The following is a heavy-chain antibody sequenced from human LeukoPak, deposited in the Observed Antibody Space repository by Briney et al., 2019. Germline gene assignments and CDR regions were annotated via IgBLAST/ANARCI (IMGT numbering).Heavy chain of an antibody. Sequence: ASVTVSCKSSGYTFTIYDINWVRQATGQGLEWVGWMNTNSGNTGYAQKFQGRVTITRNTSISTAYMELSSLRSEDTAVYYCARGIATPVELYYWGQGTLVTVSS. J-gene: IGHJ4*02. D-gene: IGHD1-7*01. CDR1: GYTFTIYD. CDR2: MNTNSGNT. CDR3: ARGIATPVELYY. V-gene: IGHV1-8*03.